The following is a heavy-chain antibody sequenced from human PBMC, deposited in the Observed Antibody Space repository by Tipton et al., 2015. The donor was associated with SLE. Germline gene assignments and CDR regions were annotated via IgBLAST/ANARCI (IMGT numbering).Heavy chain of an antibody. V-gene: IGHV4-59*12. J-gene: IGHJ3*02. CDR1: GGSISSYY. D-gene: IGHD6-19*01. Sequence: TLSLTCTVSGGSISSYYWSWIRQPPGKGLEWIGYIYYSGSTNYNPSLRSRVTISVDTSKNQFSLKLSSVTAADTAVYYCARDRGWVEAFDIWGQGTMVTVSS. CDR2: IYYSGST. CDR3: ARDRGWVEAFDI.